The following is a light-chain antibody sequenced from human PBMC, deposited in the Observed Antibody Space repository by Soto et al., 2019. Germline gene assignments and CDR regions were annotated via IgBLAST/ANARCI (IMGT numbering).Light chain of an antibody. Sequence: EIVMTQSPATLSVSPGERATLSCRASQSVNSNLAWYRQKPGQAPRLLISDASTRATGVPASFSGSGSGTEFTPTLSILQSEDSGIDYCQQYNSWPPLTFGGGTKVEIK. CDR2: DAS. V-gene: IGKV3-15*01. CDR3: QQYNSWPPLT. CDR1: QSVNSN. J-gene: IGKJ4*01.